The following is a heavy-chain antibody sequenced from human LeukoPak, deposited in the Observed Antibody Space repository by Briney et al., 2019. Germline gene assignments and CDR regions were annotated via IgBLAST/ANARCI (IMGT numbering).Heavy chain of an antibody. V-gene: IGHV1-69-2*01. CDR2: VDPEDGET. D-gene: IGHD1-20*01. CDR1: GYTFTDYY. Sequence: ASVKVSCKVSGYTFTDYYMHWVQQAPGKGLEWMGLVDPEDGETIYAEKFQGRVTITADTSTDTAYMELSSLRSEDTAVYYCATAHLTEYYFDYWGQGTLVTVSS. J-gene: IGHJ4*02. CDR3: ATAHLTEYYFDY.